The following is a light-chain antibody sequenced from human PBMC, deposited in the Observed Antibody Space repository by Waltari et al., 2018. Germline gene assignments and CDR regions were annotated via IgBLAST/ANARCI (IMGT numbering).Light chain of an antibody. CDR1: QTVSNS. V-gene: IGKV3-15*01. Sequence: EIVMTQSPATLSVSPGERATLSCRASQTVSNSLAWYQQEPGQAPRLLIYGASTRATGIPARFSGSGSGTEFTLTISSLQSEDFAVYYCQQYDNWPLTFSGGTKVEIK. CDR2: GAS. J-gene: IGKJ4*01. CDR3: QQYDNWPLT.